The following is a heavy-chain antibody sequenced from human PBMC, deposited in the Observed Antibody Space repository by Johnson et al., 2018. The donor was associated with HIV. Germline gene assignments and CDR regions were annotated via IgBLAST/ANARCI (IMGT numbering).Heavy chain of an antibody. V-gene: IGHV3-30*02. D-gene: IGHD3-16*01. Sequence: QVQLVESGGGVVQTGGSLRLSCAASGFTFSTYAMHWVRQAPGKGLVWVAFIRSNGNNKEYADSVKGRFTISRDNSKNTVYLQMNSLRNEDTSVYFCAKDTYGPLDAFDVLGQGTMVTVSS. J-gene: IGHJ3*01. CDR3: AKDTYGPLDAFDV. CDR1: GFTFSTYA. CDR2: IRSNGNNK.